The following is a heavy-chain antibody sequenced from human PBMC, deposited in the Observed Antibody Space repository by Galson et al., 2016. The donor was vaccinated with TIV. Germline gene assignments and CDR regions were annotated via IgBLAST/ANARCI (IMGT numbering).Heavy chain of an antibody. D-gene: IGHD6-13*01. CDR1: GGSITSHY. CDR3: ARASSSPTRFD. CDR2: IYSSGNT. Sequence: SETLSLTCTVSGGSITSHYWSWIRQPAGKGLEWIGRIYSSGNTNYNPSLKSRVTMSVDTSKNQFSLTLTSVTAADTAVYYCARASSSPTRFDWGQGTLVTVSS. J-gene: IGHJ4*02. V-gene: IGHV4-4*07.